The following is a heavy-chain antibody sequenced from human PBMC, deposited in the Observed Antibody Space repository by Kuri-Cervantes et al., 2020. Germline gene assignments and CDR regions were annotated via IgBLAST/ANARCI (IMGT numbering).Heavy chain of an antibody. CDR2: INHSGST. Sequence: ESLKISCAASGFTFSSYAMSWIRQPPGKGLEWMGEINHSGSTNYNPSLKSRVTISVDTSKNQFSLKLSSVTAADTAVYYCARGYYGSGSYYHRPLDYWGQGTLVTVSS. J-gene: IGHJ4*02. V-gene: IGHV4-34*01. CDR1: GFTFSSYA. D-gene: IGHD3-10*01. CDR3: ARGYYGSGSYYHRPLDY.